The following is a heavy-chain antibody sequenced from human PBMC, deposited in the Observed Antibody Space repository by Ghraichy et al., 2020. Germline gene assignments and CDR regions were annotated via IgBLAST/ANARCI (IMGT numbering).Heavy chain of an antibody. Sequence: GGSLRLSCAASGFTFSDYYMSWIRQAPGKGLEWVSYISSSSYTNYADSVKGRFTISRDNAKNSLYLQMNSLRAEDTAVYYCARWRGHYDILTGFFRPTVRLPDHWGQGTLVTVSS. CDR1: GFTFSDYY. D-gene: IGHD3-9*01. CDR3: ARWRGHYDILTGFFRPTVRLPDH. V-gene: IGHV3-11*06. CDR2: ISSSSYT. J-gene: IGHJ5*02.